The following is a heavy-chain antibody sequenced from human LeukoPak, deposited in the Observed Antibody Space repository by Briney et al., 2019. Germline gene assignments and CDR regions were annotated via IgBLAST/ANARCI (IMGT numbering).Heavy chain of an antibody. D-gene: IGHD3-22*01. CDR1: GFTFSSYG. V-gene: IGHV3-30*18. Sequence: GGSLRLSCAASGFTFSSYGMHWVRQAPGKGLEWVAVISYDGSNKYYADSVKGRFTISRDNSKNTLYLQMNSLRAEDTAVYYCAKSMVVVPKSAFDIWGQGTMVTVSS. CDR2: ISYDGSNK. CDR3: AKSMVVVPKSAFDI. J-gene: IGHJ3*02.